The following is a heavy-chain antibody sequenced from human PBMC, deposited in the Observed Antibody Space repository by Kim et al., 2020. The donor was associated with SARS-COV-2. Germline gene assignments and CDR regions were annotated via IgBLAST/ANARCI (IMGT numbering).Heavy chain of an antibody. J-gene: IGHJ6*02. D-gene: IGHD6-13*01. Sequence: KSRVTISVDTSKNQFSLKLSSVTAADTAVYYCASRVAAAGTTYYYYGMDVWGQGTTVTVSS. CDR3: ASRVAAAGTTYYYYGMDV. V-gene: IGHV4-59*01.